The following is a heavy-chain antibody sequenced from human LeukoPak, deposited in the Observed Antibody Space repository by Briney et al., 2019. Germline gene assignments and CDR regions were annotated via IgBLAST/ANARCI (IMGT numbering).Heavy chain of an antibody. J-gene: IGHJ6*03. V-gene: IGHV1-8*01. CDR3: ARASETTSLYYYYCMDV. Sequence: VASVKVSCKASGYTFTSYDINWVRQAPGQGLEWMGWMNPNSGNTGYAQKFQGRVTMTRNTSISTAYMELSSLRSEDTAVYYCARASETTSLYYYYCMDVWGKGTTVTVSS. CDR2: MNPNSGNT. D-gene: IGHD4-11*01. CDR1: GYTFTSYD.